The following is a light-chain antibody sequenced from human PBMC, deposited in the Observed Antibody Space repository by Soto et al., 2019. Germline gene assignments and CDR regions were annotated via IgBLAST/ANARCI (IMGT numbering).Light chain of an antibody. CDR2: GAS. J-gene: IGKJ4*01. CDR1: QSVSSH. CDR3: QQYNEWPLT. Sequence: ILMTQSPATLSVSSGARVTLSCTASQSVSSHVAWYQQKPGQAPRLLIYGASTRATGIPARFSGGGSGTEFTLTISSLQSADFAVYYCQQYNEWPLTFGGGTIVDIK. V-gene: IGKV3-15*01.